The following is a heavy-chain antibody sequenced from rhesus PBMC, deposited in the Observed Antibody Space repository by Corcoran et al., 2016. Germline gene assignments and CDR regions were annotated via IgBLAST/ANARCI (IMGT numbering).Heavy chain of an antibody. J-gene: IGHJ4*01. D-gene: IGHD1-44*01. Sequence: QVQLQESGPGLVKPAETLSRTCDVSDDSLFNNYWIWVRQTPGKGLEWIGRISGSGGSTDYNPSLKSRVTISIDTSKKQLSLRLRSVTAADTAVYYCAEGDPNSPYWGQGVLVTVSS. CDR3: AEGDPNSPY. CDR2: ISGSGGST. CDR1: DDSLFNNY. V-gene: IGHV4-173*01.